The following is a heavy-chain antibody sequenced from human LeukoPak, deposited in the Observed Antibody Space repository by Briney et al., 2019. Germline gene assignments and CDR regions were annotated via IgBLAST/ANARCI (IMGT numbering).Heavy chain of an antibody. CDR2: IYYSGST. J-gene: IGHJ6*02. CDR3: ARVNTPGGGRNGMDV. D-gene: IGHD2-15*01. V-gene: IGHV4-39*07. CDR1: GGSISSSSYY. Sequence: SETLSLTCTVSGGSISSSSYYWGWIRQPPGKGLEWIGSIYYSGSTYYNPSLKSRVTISVDTSKNQFSLKLSSVTAADTAVYYCARVNTPGGGRNGMDVWGQGTTVTVSS.